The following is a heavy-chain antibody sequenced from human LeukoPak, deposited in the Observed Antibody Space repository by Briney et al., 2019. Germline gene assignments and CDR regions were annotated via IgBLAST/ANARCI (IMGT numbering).Heavy chain of an antibody. V-gene: IGHV3-23*01. Sequence: PGGTLRLSCAASGFTFSTYGMDWVRQAPGKGLEWVSAISGSGGSTYYADSVKGRFTISRDNSKNTLYLQMNSLRAEDTAVYYCAKDRKGYCSSTSCPLDYWGQGTLVTVSS. CDR1: GFTFSTYG. CDR3: AKDRKGYCSSTSCPLDY. CDR2: ISGSGGST. J-gene: IGHJ4*02. D-gene: IGHD2-2*01.